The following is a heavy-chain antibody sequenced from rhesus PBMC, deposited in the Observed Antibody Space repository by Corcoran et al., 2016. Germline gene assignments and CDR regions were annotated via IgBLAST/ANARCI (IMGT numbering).Heavy chain of an antibody. J-gene: IGHJ4*01. V-gene: IGHV4-127*01. CDR2: IGCSSCIT. CDR1: GYSIRSGYG. Sequence: QVQLQESGPGLVKPSETLSLTCAVSGYSIRSGYGWVWIRTPPGKGVEWIGYIGCSSCITNYNPSLKSRVTISKDTSKNQVSLKRSSVTAADTAVYYCARRASSSHFDYWGQGVLVTVSS. CDR3: ARRASSSHFDY. D-gene: IGHD4-29*01.